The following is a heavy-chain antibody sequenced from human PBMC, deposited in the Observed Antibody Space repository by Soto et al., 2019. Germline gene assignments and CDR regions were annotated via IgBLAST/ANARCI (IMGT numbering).Heavy chain of an antibody. Sequence: GGSLRLSCAASGFTFSSYAMSWVRRAPGKGLEWVSAISGSGGSTYYADSVKGRFTISRDNSKNTLYLQMNSLRAEDTAVYYCARGDYYDDSGPFSDVFDVWGQGTMVTVSS. D-gene: IGHD3-22*01. CDR1: GFTFSSYA. CDR3: ARGDYYDDSGPFSDVFDV. CDR2: ISGSGGST. J-gene: IGHJ3*01. V-gene: IGHV3-23*01.